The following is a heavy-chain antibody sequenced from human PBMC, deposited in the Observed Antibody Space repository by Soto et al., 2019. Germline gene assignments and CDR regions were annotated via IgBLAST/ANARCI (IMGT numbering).Heavy chain of an antibody. Sequence: AQTLSLTCTVSHRCASSGSYYWKWIGQPPGKGLEWIGYIYSSGSTNYNPSLKSRVTISVDTSKNQFSLKLSSVTAADTAVYYWGRLYSYGSSPDYCGQGTLVTGSS. CDR2: IYSSGST. D-gene: IGHD5-18*01. CDR3: GRLYSYGSSPDY. V-gene: IGHV4-61*01. J-gene: IGHJ4*02. CDR1: HRCASSGSYY.